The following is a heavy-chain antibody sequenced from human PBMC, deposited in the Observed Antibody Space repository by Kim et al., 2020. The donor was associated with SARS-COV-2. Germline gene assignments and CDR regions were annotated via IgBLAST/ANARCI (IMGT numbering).Heavy chain of an antibody. CDR2: ISAYNGNT. CDR1: GYTFTSYG. D-gene: IGHD3-3*01. CDR3: ARDYDFWSGYYYYYYGMDV. Sequence: ASVKVSCKASGYTFTSYGISWVRQAPGQGLEWMGWISAYNGNTNYAQKLQGRVTTTTDTSTSTAYMELRSLRSDDTAVYYCARDYDFWSGYYYYYYGMDVWGQGTTVTVSS. V-gene: IGHV1-18*01. J-gene: IGHJ6*02.